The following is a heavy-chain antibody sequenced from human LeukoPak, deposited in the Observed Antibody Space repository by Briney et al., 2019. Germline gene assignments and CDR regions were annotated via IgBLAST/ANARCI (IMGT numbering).Heavy chain of an antibody. V-gene: IGHV3-74*01. J-gene: IGHJ4*02. Sequence: GGSLRLSCAASGFTFSSFAMHWVRQGPGIGLVWVSRINAEGSIVNYADSVKGRFTISRDNAKNTLDLQMNSLRVEDTAVYFCAREWGNSVLPLDYWGQGTLVTVSP. D-gene: IGHD3-16*01. CDR2: INAEGSIV. CDR1: GFTFSSFA. CDR3: AREWGNSVLPLDY.